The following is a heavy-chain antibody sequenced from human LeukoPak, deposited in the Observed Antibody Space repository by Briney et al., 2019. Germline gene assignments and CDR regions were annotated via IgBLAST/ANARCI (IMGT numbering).Heavy chain of an antibody. Sequence: QSGGSLRLSCAASGFTVSSNYMSWVRQAPGKGLEWVSVIYSGGSTYYADSVKGRFTISRDNSKNTLYLQMNSLGAEDTAVYYCASSQIVGVIFDYWGQGTLVTVSS. D-gene: IGHD1-26*01. CDR2: IYSGGST. J-gene: IGHJ4*02. CDR1: GFTVSSNY. CDR3: ASSQIVGVIFDY. V-gene: IGHV3-53*01.